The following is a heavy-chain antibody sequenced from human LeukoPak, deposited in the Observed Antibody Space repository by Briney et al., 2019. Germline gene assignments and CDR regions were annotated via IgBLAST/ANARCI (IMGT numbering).Heavy chain of an antibody. Sequence: HPARSLRLSCAASGFTFSSYGRHWVRQAPGKGLEWVAVISYDGSSKYYADSVKGRFTISRDNSKNTLYLQMNRLRAEDTAVYYCAKDLGYIELEGAFDYWGQGTPVTVSS. V-gene: IGHV3-30*18. CDR3: AKDLGYIELEGAFDY. D-gene: IGHD5-24*01. CDR1: GFTFSSYG. CDR2: ISYDGSSK. J-gene: IGHJ4*02.